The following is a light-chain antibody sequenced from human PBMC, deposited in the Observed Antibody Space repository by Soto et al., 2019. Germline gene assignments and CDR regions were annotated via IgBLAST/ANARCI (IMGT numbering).Light chain of an antibody. CDR1: HSVRSSY. Sequence: EIVLTQSPGTLSLSPGERATLSCRASHSVRSSYLAWYQQKPGQAPRLLIYGASSRATGIPDRFSGSGSGTDFTLTISRLEPEDFAVYYCQQYGSPPPYTFGQGTKLEIK. J-gene: IGKJ2*01. CDR3: QQYGSPPPYT. V-gene: IGKV3-20*01. CDR2: GAS.